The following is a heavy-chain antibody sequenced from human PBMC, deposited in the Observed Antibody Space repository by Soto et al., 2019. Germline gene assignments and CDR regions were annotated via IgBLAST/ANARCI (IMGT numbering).Heavy chain of an antibody. CDR1: GFTFSSYS. Sequence: GGSLRLSCAASGFTFSSYSMNWVRQAPGKGLEWVSSISSSSSYIYYADSVKGRFTISRDNAKNSLYLQMNSLRAEDTAVYYCAREYCSSTSCFPFDYWGQGTLVTVPQ. V-gene: IGHV3-21*01. CDR3: AREYCSSTSCFPFDY. CDR2: ISSSSSYI. D-gene: IGHD2-2*01. J-gene: IGHJ4*02.